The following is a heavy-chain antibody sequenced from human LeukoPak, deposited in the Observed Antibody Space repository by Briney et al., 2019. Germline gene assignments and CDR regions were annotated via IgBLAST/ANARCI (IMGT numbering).Heavy chain of an antibody. D-gene: IGHD2-2*01. CDR3: AIFARVVPGNLLL. Sequence: GGSLRLSCAASEFTCSAFWMSWVRRPPGKGMEWVANINKDGTEKEYVDSVKGRFSIFRDNAKNSVFLQMNSLRVEDTAVYYCAIFARVVPGNLLLWGKGTTVIVSS. CDR1: EFTCSAFW. J-gene: IGHJ6*04. V-gene: IGHV3-7*01. CDR2: INKDGTEK.